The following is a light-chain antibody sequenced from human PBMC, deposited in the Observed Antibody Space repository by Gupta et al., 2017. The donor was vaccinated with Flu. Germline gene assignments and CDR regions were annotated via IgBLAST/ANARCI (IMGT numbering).Light chain of an antibody. V-gene: IGKV1-39*01. Sequence: DRVTLSCRASRNITIYLNWYQQKSGKPPKLLVYGASSLQSGVPSRFIASGSGTDFTLTINSLQTEDFATYYCQESFSALQWTFGQGTKVEVK. CDR3: QESFSALQWT. J-gene: IGKJ1*01. CDR1: RNITIY. CDR2: GAS.